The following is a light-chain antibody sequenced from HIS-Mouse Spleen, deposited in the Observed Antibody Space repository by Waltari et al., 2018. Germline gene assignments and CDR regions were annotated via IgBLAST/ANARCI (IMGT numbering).Light chain of an antibody. CDR2: EVS. J-gene: IGLJ2*01. CDR1: SSDVGGYND. CDR3: SSYTSSSTLVV. V-gene: IGLV2-14*01. Sequence: LTQPASVSGSPGQSITISCTGISSDVGGYNDVSWYQQHPGKARKLMIYEVSNRPSGVSKRFSGSKSGNTASLTISGLQAEDEADYYCSSYTSSSTLVVFGGGTKLTVL.